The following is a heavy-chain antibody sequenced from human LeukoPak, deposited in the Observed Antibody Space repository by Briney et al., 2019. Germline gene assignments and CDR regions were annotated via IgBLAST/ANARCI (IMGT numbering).Heavy chain of an antibody. CDR1: GGSISSSY. D-gene: IGHD3-22*01. CDR2: IYYSGST. CDR3: ARARYYYDSSGSHFDY. Sequence: SETLSLTCTVSGGSISSSYWSWIRQPPGKGLEWIGYIYYSGSTNYNPSLKSRVTMSVDTSKNQFSLKLSSVTAADTAVYYCARARYYYDSSGSHFDYWGQGTLVTVSS. V-gene: IGHV4-59*12. J-gene: IGHJ4*02.